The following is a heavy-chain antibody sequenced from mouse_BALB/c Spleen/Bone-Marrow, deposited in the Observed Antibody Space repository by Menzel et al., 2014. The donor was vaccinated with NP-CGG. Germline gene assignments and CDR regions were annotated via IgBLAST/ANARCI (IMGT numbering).Heavy chain of an antibody. CDR1: GYTFTRYY. J-gene: IGHJ2*01. Sequence: GAELVKPGASVKLSCKASGYTFTRYYMYWVKQRPGQGLEWIGGINPYNGGTHFNEKFKSKATLTVDKSSSTAYMQLNSLTSEDSAVYYCSLLGDYWGQGTTLTVSS. V-gene: IGHV1-53*01. CDR2: INPYNGGT. CDR3: SLLGDY. D-gene: IGHD1-1*01.